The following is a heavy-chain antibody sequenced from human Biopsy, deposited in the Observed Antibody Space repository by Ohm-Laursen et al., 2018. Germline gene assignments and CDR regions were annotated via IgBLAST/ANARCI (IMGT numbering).Heavy chain of an antibody. Sequence: SVKVCCKASGYTFTSHDINWVRQATGQGLEWMGWMSPNTGNTVYAQRFQDRVTMTSDTSTGTAYMELTSLTSDDTAVYFCARWETTLGRSLDSWGQGTLVAVSS. CDR1: GYTFTSHD. CDR2: MSPNTGNT. V-gene: IGHV1-8*01. D-gene: IGHD1-26*01. CDR3: ARWETTLGRSLDS. J-gene: IGHJ4*02.